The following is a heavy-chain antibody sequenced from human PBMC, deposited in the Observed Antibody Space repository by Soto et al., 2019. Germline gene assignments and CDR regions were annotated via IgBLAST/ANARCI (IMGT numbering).Heavy chain of an antibody. Sequence: VGSLRLSCAASGFTFRSYAMNWVRQTQEKGLEWVSSISSTSTYTHYADSVKGRFTISRDNANNSLFLQMNSLRAEDTAIYYCARDLALAGNYWGQGALVTVSS. CDR2: ISSTSTYT. V-gene: IGHV3-21*01. CDR1: GFTFRSYA. J-gene: IGHJ4*02. D-gene: IGHD6-19*01. CDR3: ARDLALAGNY.